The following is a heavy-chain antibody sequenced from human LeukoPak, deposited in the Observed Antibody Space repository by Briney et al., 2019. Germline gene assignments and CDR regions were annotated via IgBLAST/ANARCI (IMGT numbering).Heavy chain of an antibody. CDR3: ATPGRDGYNFFDY. CDR1: GGTFSSYA. Sequence: GASVKVSCKASGGTFSSYAISWVRQAPGQGLEWMGGIIPIFGTANYAQKFQGRVTITADESTSTAHMELSSLRSEDTAVYYCATPGRDGYNFFDYWGQGTLVTVSS. CDR2: IIPIFGTA. J-gene: IGHJ4*02. D-gene: IGHD5-24*01. V-gene: IGHV1-69*13.